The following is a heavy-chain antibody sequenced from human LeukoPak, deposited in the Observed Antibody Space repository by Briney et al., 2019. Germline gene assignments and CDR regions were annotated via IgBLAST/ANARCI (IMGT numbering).Heavy chain of an antibody. CDR3: ARFPRYCSSTSCLHG. V-gene: IGHV4-61*02. D-gene: IGHD2-2*01. CDR2: IYTSGST. Sequence: KASETLSLTCTVSGGSISSGSYYWSWIRQPAGKGLEWIGRIYTSGSTNYNPSLKSRVTISVDTSKNQFSLKLSSVTAADTAVYYCARFPRYCSSTSCLHGWGQGTLVTVSS. CDR1: GGSISSGSYY. J-gene: IGHJ4*02.